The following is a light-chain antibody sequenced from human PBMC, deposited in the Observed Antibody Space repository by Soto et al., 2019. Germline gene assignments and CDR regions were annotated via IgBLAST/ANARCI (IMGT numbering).Light chain of an antibody. V-gene: IGKV3-15*01. CDR2: GAY. J-gene: IGKJ1*01. CDR3: QKYNNWPPT. Sequence: EIVMTQSPATLSVSPGERATLSCRASQSVSSNLAWYQQKPGQAPRLLIYGAYTRATGIPARFSGSGSGTEFTLTISTLQSEDFAVYYCQKYNNWPPTFGQGTKEAIK. CDR1: QSVSSN.